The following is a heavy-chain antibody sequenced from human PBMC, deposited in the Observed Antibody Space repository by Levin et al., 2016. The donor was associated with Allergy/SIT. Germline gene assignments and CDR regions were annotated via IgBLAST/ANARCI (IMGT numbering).Heavy chain of an antibody. CDR1: GGSISSYY. Sequence: SETLSLTCTVSGGSISSYYWSWIRQPPGKGLEWIGYIYYSGSTNYNPSLKSRVTISVDTSKNQFSLKLSSVTAADTAVYYCARAPYYDILTGPLYYFDYWGQGTLVTVSS. CDR3: ARAPYYDILTGPLYYFDY. D-gene: IGHD3-9*01. J-gene: IGHJ4*02. V-gene: IGHV4-59*13. CDR2: IYYSGST.